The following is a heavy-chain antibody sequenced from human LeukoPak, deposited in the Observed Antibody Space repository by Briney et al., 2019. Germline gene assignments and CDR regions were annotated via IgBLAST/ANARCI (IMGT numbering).Heavy chain of an antibody. D-gene: IGHD4-11*01. J-gene: IGHJ4*02. CDR2: ISSSSSTI. CDR3: ARVPLYYDYSNYYFDY. V-gene: IGHV3-48*01. Sequence: GGSLRLSCAASRFTFSSYSMNWVRQAPGQGLEWVSYISSSSSTIYYADSVKGRFTISRDNAKNSLYLQMNSLRAEDTAVYYCARVPLYYDYSNYYFDYWGQGILVTVSS. CDR1: RFTFSSYS.